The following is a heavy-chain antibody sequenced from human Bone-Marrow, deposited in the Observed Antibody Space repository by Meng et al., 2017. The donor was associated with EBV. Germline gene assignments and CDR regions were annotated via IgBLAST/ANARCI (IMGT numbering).Heavy chain of an antibody. J-gene: IGHJ3*02. CDR3: ATNNDFWSGYKNAFDI. V-gene: IGHV1-18*01. CDR1: GYTFTSYG. D-gene: IGHD3-3*01. CDR2: ISAYNGNT. Sequence: QVQLVQSGAEVKKPGASVKVSCKASGYTFTSYGISWVRQAPGQGLEWMGWISAYNGNTTYAQKLQGRVTMTTDTSTSTAYMELRSLRSDDTAVYYCATNNDFWSGYKNAFDIWGQGTMVTVSS.